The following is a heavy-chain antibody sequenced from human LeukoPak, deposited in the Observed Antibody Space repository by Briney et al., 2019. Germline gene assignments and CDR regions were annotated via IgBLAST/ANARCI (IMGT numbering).Heavy chain of an antibody. CDR3: ASPAPSSGWYEASHFDY. J-gene: IGHJ4*02. D-gene: IGHD6-19*01. Sequence: GGSLRPSCAASGFTFSSYSMNWVRQAPGKGREWVSYISSSSSTIYYADSVKGRFTISRDNAKNSLYLQMNSLRDEDTAVYYCASPAPSSGWYEASHFDYWGQGTLVTVSS. V-gene: IGHV3-48*02. CDR1: GFTFSSYS. CDR2: ISSSSSTI.